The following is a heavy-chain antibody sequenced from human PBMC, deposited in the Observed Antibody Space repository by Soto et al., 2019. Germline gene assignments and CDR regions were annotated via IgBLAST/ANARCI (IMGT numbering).Heavy chain of an antibody. CDR3: ALEYSSSLGY. CDR1: GFTFSSYG. J-gene: IGHJ4*02. CDR2: ISYDGSNK. V-gene: IGHV3-30*03. Sequence: VQLVESGGGVVQPGRSLRLSCAASGFTFSSYGMHWVRQAPGKGLEWVAVISYDGSNKYYADSVKGRFTISRDNSKNTLYLQMNSLRAEDTAVYYCALEYSSSLGYWGQGTLVTVSS. D-gene: IGHD6-6*01.